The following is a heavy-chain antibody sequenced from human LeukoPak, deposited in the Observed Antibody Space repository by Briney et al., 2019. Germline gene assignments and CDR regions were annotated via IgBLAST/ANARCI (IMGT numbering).Heavy chain of an antibody. CDR3: ARRRRVYYYGSGSQNDY. V-gene: IGHV1-46*01. Sequence: ASVKVSCKASGYTFTSYYMHWVRQAPGQGLEWMGIINPSGGSTSYAQKFQGRVTMTRDTSTSTVYMELSSLRSEDTAVYYCARRRRVYYYGSGSQNDYWGQGTLVTVSS. CDR1: GYTFTSYY. CDR2: INPSGGST. D-gene: IGHD3-10*01. J-gene: IGHJ4*02.